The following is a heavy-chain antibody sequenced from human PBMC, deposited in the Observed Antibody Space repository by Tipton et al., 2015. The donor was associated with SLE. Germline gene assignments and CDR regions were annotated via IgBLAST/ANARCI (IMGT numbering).Heavy chain of an antibody. CDR3: ARGPLPLLWWFDP. CDR2: IYYSGST. CDR1: GGSISSYY. J-gene: IGHJ5*02. Sequence: TLSLTCAVSGGSISSYYWSWIRQPPGKGLEWIGYIYYSGSTNYNPSLKSRVSISVDTSKNQFSLKLTSVTAADTAVYYCARGPLPLLWWFDPWGQGTLVTVSS. V-gene: IGHV4-59*01. D-gene: IGHD2-21*01.